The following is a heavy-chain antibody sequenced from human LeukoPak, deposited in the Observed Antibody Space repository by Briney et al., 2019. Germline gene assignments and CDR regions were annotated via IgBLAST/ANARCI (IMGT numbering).Heavy chain of an antibody. CDR1: GFSISDYY. J-gene: IGHJ4*02. CDR3: ARVTREHYTYGFRYYFDY. D-gene: IGHD5-18*01. Sequence: GGSLRLSCDASGFSISDYYMSWIRQSPGKGLEWISYITSGGASTNYADSVKGRFAISRDNAKNSLYLQMNSLRAEDTAVYYCARVTREHYTYGFRYYFDYWGQGTLVTVSS. V-gene: IGHV3-11*04. CDR2: ITSGGAST.